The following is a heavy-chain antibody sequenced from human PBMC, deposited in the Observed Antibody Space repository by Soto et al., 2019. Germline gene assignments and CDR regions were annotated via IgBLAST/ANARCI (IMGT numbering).Heavy chain of an antibody. CDR2: ISASGGDT. D-gene: IGHD4-17*01. Sequence: PGGSLRLSCAASGFAFSSYAMNWVRQAAGKGLQWVSGISASGGDTYYADSVKGRFTVSRDNSKNTLYLQMNNLRAEDTAVYYCAVAYTVPAYFFDYWGQGTLVTVSS. V-gene: IGHV3-23*01. CDR3: AVAYTVPAYFFDY. J-gene: IGHJ4*02. CDR1: GFAFSSYA.